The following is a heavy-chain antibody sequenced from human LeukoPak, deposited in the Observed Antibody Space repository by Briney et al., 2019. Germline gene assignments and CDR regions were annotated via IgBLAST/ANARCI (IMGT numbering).Heavy chain of an antibody. V-gene: IGHV4-4*07. Sequence: SETLSLTCTFSGGSISSYYWSWIRQPAGKGLEWIGRIQTSGSTSYNPSLKSRVTMSVDMSKNQFSLRLRSVTAADTAVYFCARGRVSSSTYYSTYYYYFYMDVWGKGTTVTVSS. D-gene: IGHD3-22*01. CDR3: ARGRVSSSTYYSTYYYYFYMDV. CDR2: IQTSGST. CDR1: GGSISSYY. J-gene: IGHJ6*03.